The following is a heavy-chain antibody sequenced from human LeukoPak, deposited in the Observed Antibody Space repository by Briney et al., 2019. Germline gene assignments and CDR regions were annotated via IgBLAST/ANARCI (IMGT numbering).Heavy chain of an antibody. D-gene: IGHD4-23*01. CDR1: GYTFTGYY. CDR2: INPNSGGT. CDR3: AGVGPGTVVTGNYDY. V-gene: IGHV1-2*02. Sequence: GASVKVSCKASGYTFTGYYMHWVRQAPGQGLEWMGWINPNSGGTNYAQKFQGRVTMTRDTSISTAYMELSRLRSDDTAVYYCAGVGPGTVVTGNYDYWGQGTLVTVSS. J-gene: IGHJ4*02.